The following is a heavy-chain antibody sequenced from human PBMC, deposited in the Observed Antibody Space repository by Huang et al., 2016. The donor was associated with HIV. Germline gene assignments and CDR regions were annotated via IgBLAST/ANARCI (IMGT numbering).Heavy chain of an antibody. J-gene: IGHJ1*01. CDR2: ISGSGGST. Sequence: EVQLLESGGGLVQPGGSLRLSCAASGFTFSSYAMSWVRQAPGKGLGGVSGISGSGGSTYYADSVKGRFTIARDKSKNTLYLQMNSLRAEDTAVYYCAKPPSISSKYFQHWGQGTLVTVSS. CDR3: AKPPSISSKYFQH. V-gene: IGHV3-23*01. D-gene: IGHD3-3*02. CDR1: GFTFSSYA.